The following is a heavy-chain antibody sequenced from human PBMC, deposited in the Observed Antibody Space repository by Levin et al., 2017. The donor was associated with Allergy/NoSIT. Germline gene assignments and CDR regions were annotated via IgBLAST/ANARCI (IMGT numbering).Heavy chain of an antibody. J-gene: IGHJ6*03. Sequence: PGGSLRLSCKASGYTFTSYGISWVRQAPGQGLEWMGWISAYNGNTNYAQKLQGRVTMTTDTSTSTAYMELRSLRSDDTAVYYCARVGEGGAGWLPYYYYYYMDVWGKGTTVTVSS. CDR3: ARVGEGGAGWLPYYYYYYMDV. CDR1: GYTFTSYG. V-gene: IGHV1-18*01. CDR2: ISAYNGNT. D-gene: IGHD5-12*01.